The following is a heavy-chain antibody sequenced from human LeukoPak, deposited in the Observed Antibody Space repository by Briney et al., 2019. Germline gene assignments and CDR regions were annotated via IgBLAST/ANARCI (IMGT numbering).Heavy chain of an antibody. CDR2: IYYSGST. CDR1: GGSISSSSYY. V-gene: IGHV4-39*07. J-gene: IGHJ5*02. D-gene: IGHD6-19*01. CDR3: ARVRAVAAYGGWFEP. Sequence: SETLSLTCTVSGGSISSSSYYWGWTRQPPGKGLEWIGSIYYSGSTYYNPSLKSRVTISVDTSKNQFSLKLSSVTAADTAVYYCARVRAVAAYGGWFEPWGQGTLVTVSS.